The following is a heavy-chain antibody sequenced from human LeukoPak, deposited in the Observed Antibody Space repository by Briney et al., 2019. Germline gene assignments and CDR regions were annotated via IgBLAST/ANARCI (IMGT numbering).Heavy chain of an antibody. CDR3: SRTSGGPWV. D-gene: IGHD2-8*02. CDR2: IKSNTDGGTT. J-gene: IGHJ3*01. V-gene: IGHV3-15*01. Sequence: PGGSLRLSCAAAGSSFSNAWMNCVSQAPGKGLEWVGLIKSNTDGGTTDYAAPVKGRFTISRDDSKNTLYSQMNSLKIEDTAVYYCSRTSGGPWVWGQGTMVTVSS. CDR1: GSSFSNAW.